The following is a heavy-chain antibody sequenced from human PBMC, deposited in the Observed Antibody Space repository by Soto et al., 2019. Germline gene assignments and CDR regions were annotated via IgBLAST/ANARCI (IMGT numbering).Heavy chain of an antibody. CDR3: ARVDRRGYFSVLTDF. D-gene: IGHD3-10*02. CDR2: IYDSGSMY. V-gene: IGHV4-31*03. Sequence: PSKTLSLTCTVSGGSITSGVHYWGWIRHYPGKGLEWIGHIYDSGSMYFYNPSLKSRVTISADTSRNQFSLSLSSLTAADTAVYYCARVDRRGYFSVLTDFWGQGILVTVSS. CDR1: GGSITSGVHY. J-gene: IGHJ4*02.